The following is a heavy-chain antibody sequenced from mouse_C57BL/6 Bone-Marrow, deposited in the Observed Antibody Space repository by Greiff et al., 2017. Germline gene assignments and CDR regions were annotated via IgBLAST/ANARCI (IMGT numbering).Heavy chain of an antibody. J-gene: IGHJ4*01. D-gene: IGHD1-1*01. CDR3: ARRGDYYDGSSDVDDSMDY. CDR2: IHPNSGST. V-gene: IGHV1-64*01. Sequence: VQLQQPGAELVKPGASVKLSCKASGYTFTSYWMHWVKQRPGQGLEWIGMIHPNSGSTNYNEKFKSKATLTVDKSSSTAYMQLSSLTSEDSAVYYCARRGDYYDGSSDVDDSMDYWGQGTTVTVSS. CDR1: GYTFTSYW.